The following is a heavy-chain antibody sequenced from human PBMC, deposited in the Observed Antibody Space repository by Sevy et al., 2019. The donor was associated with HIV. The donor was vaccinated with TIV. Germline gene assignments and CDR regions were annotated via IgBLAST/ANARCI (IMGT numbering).Heavy chain of an antibody. CDR1: GYTFASYD. Sequence: ASVKVSCKASGYTFASYDINWVRQATGQGLEWMGWITPNSGNTGYAQKFQGRVTMTRYTSISTAYMELSSLRSEDTAVYYCARGREIQLWFTYYYYYYGMDVWGQGTTVTVSS. J-gene: IGHJ6*02. D-gene: IGHD5-18*01. V-gene: IGHV1-8*01. CDR2: ITPNSGNT. CDR3: ARGREIQLWFTYYYYYYGMDV.